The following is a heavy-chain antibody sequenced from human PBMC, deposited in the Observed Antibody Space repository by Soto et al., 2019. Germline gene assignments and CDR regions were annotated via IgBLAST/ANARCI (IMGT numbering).Heavy chain of an antibody. CDR1: GGSISSSSYY. Sequence: QLQLQESGPGLVKPSETLSLTCTVSGGSISSSSYYWGWIRQPPGKGLEWIGSIYYSGSTYYNPSLKSRVTISVDTSKNQFSLKLSSVTAADTAVYYCASRPPTYYYDSSGYFFDYWGQGTLVTVSS. D-gene: IGHD3-22*01. J-gene: IGHJ4*02. CDR3: ASRPPTYYYDSSGYFFDY. CDR2: IYYSGST. V-gene: IGHV4-39*01.